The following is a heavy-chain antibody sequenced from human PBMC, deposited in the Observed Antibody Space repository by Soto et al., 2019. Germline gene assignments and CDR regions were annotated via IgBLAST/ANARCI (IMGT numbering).Heavy chain of an antibody. CDR1: GFTFSNYA. CDR2: VSHDESNK. D-gene: IGHD6-19*01. Sequence: GGSLRLSCAASGFTFSNYAMHWVRQAPGKGLEWMALVSHDESNKYHADSVKGRFTISRDNSKKTLFLQMNSLRLEDTAVYYCAKEGAVPADLDYWGQGSLVTVSS. CDR3: AKEGAVPADLDY. V-gene: IGHV3-30*18. J-gene: IGHJ4*02.